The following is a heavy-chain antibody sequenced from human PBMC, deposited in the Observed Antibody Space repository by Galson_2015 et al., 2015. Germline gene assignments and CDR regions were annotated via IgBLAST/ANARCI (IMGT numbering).Heavy chain of an antibody. J-gene: IGHJ4*02. CDR1: GGSISSGSYY. D-gene: IGHD3-22*01. CDR3: ARAPSYYDNSGYFDY. CDR2: FYTSGST. Sequence: TLSLTCTVSGGSISSGSYYWSWLRQPAGKGLEWIGRFYTSGSTNYHPSLKSRVTISVDTSKNQFSLKLSSVTAADTAVYYCARAPSYYDNSGYFDYWGQGTLVTVSS. V-gene: IGHV4-61*02.